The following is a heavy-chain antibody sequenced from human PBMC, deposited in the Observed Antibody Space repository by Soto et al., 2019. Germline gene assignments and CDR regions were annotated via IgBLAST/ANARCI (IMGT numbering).Heavy chain of an antibody. J-gene: IGHJ4*02. D-gene: IGHD2-8*01. CDR3: ASQRTSVLTQAYFDY. CDR2: VYYRGRS. V-gene: IGHV4-39*01. Sequence: SETLSLTCTVSGGSVSNSNYYWGWIRQSPGKGLEWIGSVYYRGRSYSKSSVKSRVTISVDTSKNQFSLNLNSVTASDTAVYYCASQRTSVLTQAYFDYWGPGALVTVSS. CDR1: GGSVSNSNYY.